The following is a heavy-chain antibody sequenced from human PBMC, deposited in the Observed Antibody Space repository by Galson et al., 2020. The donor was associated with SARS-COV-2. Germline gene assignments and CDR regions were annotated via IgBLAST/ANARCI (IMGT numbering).Heavy chain of an antibody. J-gene: IGHJ4*02. CDR3: ARGGLSNSGWHFDF. CDR1: GFTVSSNY. D-gene: IGHD6-19*01. V-gene: IGHV3-53*01. Sequence: GESLKISCAASGFTVSSNYMNWVRQAPGKGLEWVSVIYSGGSTHYADSVKGRFTISRDNSKNTLYLQMNSLRAEDTAVYYCARGGLSNSGWHFDFWGQGALVTVSS. CDR2: IYSGGST.